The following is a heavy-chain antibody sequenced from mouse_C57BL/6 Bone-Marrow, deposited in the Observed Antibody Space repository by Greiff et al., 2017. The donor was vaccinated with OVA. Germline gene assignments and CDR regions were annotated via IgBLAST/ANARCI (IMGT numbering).Heavy chain of an antibody. J-gene: IGHJ1*03. D-gene: IGHD2-4*01. Sequence: SGPVLVKPGASVKMSCKASGYTFTDYYMNWVKQSHGKSLEWIGVINPYNGGTSYNQKFKGKATLTVDKSSSTAYMELNSLTSEDSAVYYCARDYYWYFDVWGTGTTVTVSS. CDR3: ARDYYWYFDV. CDR2: INPYNGGT. CDR1: GYTFTDYY. V-gene: IGHV1-19*01.